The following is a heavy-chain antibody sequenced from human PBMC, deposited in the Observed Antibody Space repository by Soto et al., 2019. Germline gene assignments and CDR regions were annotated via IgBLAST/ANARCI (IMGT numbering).Heavy chain of an antibody. CDR2: IMPVFRRP. D-gene: IGHD3-3*02. Sequence: QVQLVQSGAEVKKPGSSVKVSCKASGGTFRTSAISWVRQAPGQGLEWVGGIMPVFRRPKYAQNFQGRVTISADESTRTAYMELSSLRSDDTAVYYCARGKGRPQLGGNYYYILDVWGQGTAVTVSS. J-gene: IGHJ6*02. V-gene: IGHV1-69*12. CDR3: ARGKGRPQLGGNYYYILDV. CDR1: GGTFRTSA.